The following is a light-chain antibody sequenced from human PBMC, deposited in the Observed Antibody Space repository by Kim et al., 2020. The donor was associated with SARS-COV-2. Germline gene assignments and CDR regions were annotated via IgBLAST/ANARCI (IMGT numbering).Light chain of an antibody. J-gene: IGKJ2*01. CDR1: QSVSSNF. CDR3: HQYGTSPYT. V-gene: IGKV3-20*01. CDR2: GAS. Sequence: LSPGERATLPCRASQSVSSNFLAWFQQKPGQAPRLLIYGASNRATGIPDRFSGSGSGTDFTLTISRLEPEDFVVYFCHQYGTSPYTFGQGTKLEI.